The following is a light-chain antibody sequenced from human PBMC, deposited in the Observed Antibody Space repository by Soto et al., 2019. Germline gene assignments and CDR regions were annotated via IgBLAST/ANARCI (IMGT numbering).Light chain of an antibody. CDR2: GAS. CDR1: QSVSSSY. V-gene: IGKV3-20*01. J-gene: IGKJ1*01. Sequence: EIVLTQSPGTLSLSPGERATLSCRASQSVSSSYLAWYQQKPGQAPRLLSYGASSRATGIPDRFSGSGSGTDFTLTISRLEPEDFAVYYCQQYGSSPPWTFGQGTKVAIK. CDR3: QQYGSSPPWT.